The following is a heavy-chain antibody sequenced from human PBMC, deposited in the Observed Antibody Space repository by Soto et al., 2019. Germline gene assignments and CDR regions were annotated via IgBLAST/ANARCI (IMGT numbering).Heavy chain of an antibody. D-gene: IGHD6-6*01. CDR3: ASRSGQLPYYFDY. CDR2: ISAYKGNT. Sequence: ASVKVSCKASGFTFTNYGISWVRQAPGQGLEWMGWISAYKGNTNYAQKFQGRVTMTTDTSTSTAYLELRSLRSDDMAVYFCASRSGQLPYYFDYWGQGTQVTVSS. CDR1: GFTFTNYG. V-gene: IGHV1-18*03. J-gene: IGHJ4*02.